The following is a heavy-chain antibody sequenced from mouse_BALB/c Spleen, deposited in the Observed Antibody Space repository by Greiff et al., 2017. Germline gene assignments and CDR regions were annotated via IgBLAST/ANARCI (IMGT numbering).Heavy chain of an antibody. V-gene: IGHV3-2*02. CDR3: ARGSYYYGSSNYFDY. J-gene: IGHJ2*01. CDR1: GYSITSDYA. Sequence: EVKLVESGPGLVKPSQSLSLTCTVTGYSITSDYAWNWIRQFPGNKLEWMGYISYSGSTSYNPSLKSRISITRDTSKNQFFLQLNSVTTEDTATYYCARGSYYYGSSNYFDYWGQGTTLTVSS. D-gene: IGHD1-1*01. CDR2: ISYSGST.